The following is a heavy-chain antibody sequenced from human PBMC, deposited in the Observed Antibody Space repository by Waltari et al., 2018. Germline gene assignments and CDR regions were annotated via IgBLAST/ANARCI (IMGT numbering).Heavy chain of an antibody. CDR2: IIPSLGIA. CDR1: GGTFSSYN. V-gene: IGHV1-69*02. Sequence: QVQLVQSGAAVKKPGSSVKVSCKASGGTFSSYNISWVRQAPGPGLEWLGRIIPSLGIANYAQKFQGRVTITADKSTSTADMELSSLRSEDTAVYYCARSLIAAAGTVDYWGQGTLVTVSS. CDR3: ARSLIAAAGTVDY. D-gene: IGHD6-13*01. J-gene: IGHJ4*02.